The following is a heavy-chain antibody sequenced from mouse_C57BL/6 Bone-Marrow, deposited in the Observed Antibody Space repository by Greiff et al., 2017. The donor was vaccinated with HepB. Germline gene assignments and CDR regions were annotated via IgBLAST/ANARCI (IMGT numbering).Heavy chain of an antibody. V-gene: IGHV14-3*01. CDR2: IDPANGNT. CDR3: ARSGDYGSSPYAMDY. CDR1: GFNIKNTY. J-gene: IGHJ4*01. D-gene: IGHD1-1*01. Sequence: EVQLVESVAELVRPGASVKLSCTASGFNIKNTYMHWVKQRPEQGLEWIGRIDPANGNTKYAPKFQGKATITTDTSSNTAYLQLSSLTSEETAIYYCARSGDYGSSPYAMDYWGQGTSVTVSS.